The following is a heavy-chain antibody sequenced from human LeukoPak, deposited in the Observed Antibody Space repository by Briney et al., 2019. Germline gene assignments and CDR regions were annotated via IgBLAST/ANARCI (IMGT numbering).Heavy chain of an antibody. CDR1: GYTFTSYG. J-gene: IGHJ6*03. Sequence: ASVKVSCKASGYTFTSYGIRWVRQAPGQGLEGVGWISAYNGNTNYAQKLQGRLTMTTDTSTSTAYMERRSLRSDDTAVYYCATVDPYYYYMDVWGKGTTVTVSS. CDR2: ISAYNGNT. D-gene: IGHD3/OR15-3a*01. CDR3: ATVDPYYYYMDV. V-gene: IGHV1-18*01.